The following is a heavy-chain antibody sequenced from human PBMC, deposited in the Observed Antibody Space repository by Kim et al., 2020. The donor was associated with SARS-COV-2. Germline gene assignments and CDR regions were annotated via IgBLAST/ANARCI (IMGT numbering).Heavy chain of an antibody. CDR3: TRVEAADYFGMDV. Sequence: GGSLRLSCEGSGFSFSTYWMHWVRQAPGKGLEWVSRINPDGSSWGYADSVKGRFTIARDNAKNTLYLQMHSLKGEDTGLYYCTRVEAADYFGMDVWGHG. V-gene: IGHV3-74*01. CDR1: GFSFSTYW. CDR2: INPDGSSW. J-gene: IGHJ6*02.